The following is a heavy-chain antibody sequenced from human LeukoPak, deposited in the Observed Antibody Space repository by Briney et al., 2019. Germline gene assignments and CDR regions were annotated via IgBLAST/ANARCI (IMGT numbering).Heavy chain of an antibody. CDR1: GYSFTSYW. J-gene: IGHJ4*02. CDR3: ARLWDYYDSSGYYYDY. CDR2: IYPGDSDT. V-gene: IGHV5-51*01. D-gene: IGHD3-22*01. Sequence: GESLKISCKGSGYSFTSYWIGWVRQMPGKGLEWMGIIYPGDSDTRYSPSFQGQVTISADKSIGTAYLQWSSLKASDTAMYYCARLWDYYDSSGYYYDYWGQGTLVTVSS.